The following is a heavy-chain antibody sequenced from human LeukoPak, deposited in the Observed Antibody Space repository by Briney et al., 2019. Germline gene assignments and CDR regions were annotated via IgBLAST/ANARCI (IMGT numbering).Heavy chain of an antibody. CDR1: GGSISIYY. V-gene: IGHV4-59*01. CDR3: VRDREPTY. CDR2: IYNSGST. D-gene: IGHD1-26*01. J-gene: IGHJ4*02. Sequence: SETLSLTCTVSGGSISIYYWGWIRQPPGKGLEWIGYIYNSGSTNYNPSLRSRVTISVDTSKNQFSLKLNSVTAADTAVYYCVRDREPTYWSQGTLVTVSS.